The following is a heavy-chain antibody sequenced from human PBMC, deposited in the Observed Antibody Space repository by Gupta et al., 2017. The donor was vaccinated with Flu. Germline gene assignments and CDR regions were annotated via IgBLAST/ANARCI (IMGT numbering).Heavy chain of an antibody. J-gene: IGHJ4*02. CDR3: ARDDQASTRPLDC. Sequence: LQAGGGLIQPGGSQRRSCVASVVTVKNDAMIGLRQDPGKGLEWGSGISGSGTTYYADSVKGRFTISRDNSKNILYLQMNDVTAEDTAIYHCARDDQASTRPLDCWGQGTLVTVSS. D-gene: IGHD6-6*01. V-gene: IGHV3-23*01. CDR1: VVTVKNDA. CDR2: ISGSGTT.